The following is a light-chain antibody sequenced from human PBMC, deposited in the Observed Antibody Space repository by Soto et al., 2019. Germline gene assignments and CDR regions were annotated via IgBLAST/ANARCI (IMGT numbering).Light chain of an antibody. CDR3: SSYTSSSTLDV. J-gene: IGLJ1*01. CDR1: SSDVGGYNY. V-gene: IGLV2-14*01. CDR2: DVS. Sequence: VLTQPAAVSGSPGQSITISCTGTSSDVGGYNYVSWYQQHPGKAPKLMIYDVSNRPSGVSNRFPGSKSGNTASLTISGLQAEDEADYYCSSYTSSSTLDVFGTGTKVTVL.